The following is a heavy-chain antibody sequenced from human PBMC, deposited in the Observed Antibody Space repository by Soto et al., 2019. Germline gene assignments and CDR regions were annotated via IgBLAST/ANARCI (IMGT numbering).Heavy chain of an antibody. D-gene: IGHD3-22*01. V-gene: IGHV6-1*01. CDR2: TYYRPKWSN. Sequence: PSQTLSLTCVLSGDSVSSNTAAWNWIRQSPTSGLEWLGRTYYRPKWSNNYSPSVKSRITINPDTSKNQFSLHLNSVTPEDTAVYYCVRVSSDFNYRKPDYFYYGLDVWGQGTTVTVSS. CDR1: GDSVSSNTAA. CDR3: VRVSSDFNYRKPDYFYYGLDV. J-gene: IGHJ6*02.